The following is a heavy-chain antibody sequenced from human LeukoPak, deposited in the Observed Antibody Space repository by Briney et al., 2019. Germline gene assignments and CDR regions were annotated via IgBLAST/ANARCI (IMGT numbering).Heavy chain of an antibody. CDR3: ARAHWNDVIDWFDP. CDR1: GGTFSSYA. D-gene: IGHD1-1*01. Sequence: SVKVSCKASGGTFSSYAISWVRQAPGQGLEWMGGIIPIFGTANYAQKFQGRVTITRNTSISTAYMELSSLRSEDTAVYYCARAHWNDVIDWFDPWGQGTLATVSS. V-gene: IGHV1-69*05. J-gene: IGHJ5*02. CDR2: IIPIFGTA.